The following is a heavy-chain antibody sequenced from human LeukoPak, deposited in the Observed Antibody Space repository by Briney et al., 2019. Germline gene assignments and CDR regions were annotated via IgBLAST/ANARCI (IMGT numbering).Heavy chain of an antibody. CDR3: ARQSRAAASDY. CDR2: INHSGST. J-gene: IGHJ4*02. D-gene: IGHD6-13*01. V-gene: IGHV4-34*01. Sequence: SETLSLTCAVYGGSFSGYYWSWIRQPPGKGLEWIGEINHSGSTNYNPSLKSRVTISVDTSKNQFSLKLSSVTVADTAVYYCARQSRAAASDYWGQGTLVTVSS. CDR1: GGSFSGYY.